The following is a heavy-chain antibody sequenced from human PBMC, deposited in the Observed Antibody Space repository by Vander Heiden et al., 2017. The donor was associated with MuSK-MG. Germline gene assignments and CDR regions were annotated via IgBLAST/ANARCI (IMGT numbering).Heavy chain of an antibody. D-gene: IGHD6-19*01. Sequence: EVQLVESGGGLVQPGGSLRLSCAAAGSTFSEYSMNWVGQAPGKGLEWVAYISTRSRTIYYADSVEGRFTISSDNAQISLYLQMNGLTAEDTAVYYCARDGYSSGWFLGMDVWGQGTTVTVSS. CDR2: ISTRSRTI. CDR3: ARDGYSSGWFLGMDV. V-gene: IGHV3-48*04. J-gene: IGHJ6*02. CDR1: GSTFSEYS.